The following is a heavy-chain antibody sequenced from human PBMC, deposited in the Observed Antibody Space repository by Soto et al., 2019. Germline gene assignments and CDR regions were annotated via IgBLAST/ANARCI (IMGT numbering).Heavy chain of an antibody. J-gene: IGHJ4*02. CDR1: GFTFSTYG. Sequence: EVQVVESGGGLVQPGGSLRLSCASSGFTFSTYGMSWVRQAPGKGLECVSSVSYTGDTTYYADSVKGRFTLSRDNSKNTVYLQMNSLRTEYTATYYCASTDYGGDVQDYWGQGTLVTVSS. CDR3: ASTDYGGDVQDY. CDR2: VSYTGDTT. D-gene: IGHD4-17*01. V-gene: IGHV3-23*04.